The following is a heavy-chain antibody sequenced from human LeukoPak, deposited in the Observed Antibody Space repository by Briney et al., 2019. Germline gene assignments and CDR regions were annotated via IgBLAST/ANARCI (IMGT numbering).Heavy chain of an antibody. J-gene: IGHJ4*02. CDR2: TYYRSKWYF. CDR3: VREVDLASIRDY. D-gene: IGHD6-19*01. Sequence: SQTLSLTCAISGDSVSSNSVTWNWIRQSPSRGLEWLGRTYYRSKWYFQYAVPFKSRMTINPDTFKNQFSLQLNSVTPEDTAVYYCVREVDLASIRDYWGQGILVTVSS. CDR1: GDSVSSNSVT. V-gene: IGHV6-1*01.